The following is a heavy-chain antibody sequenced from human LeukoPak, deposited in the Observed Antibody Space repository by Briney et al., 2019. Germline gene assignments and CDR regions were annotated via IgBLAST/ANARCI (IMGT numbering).Heavy chain of an antibody. D-gene: IGHD3-10*01. V-gene: IGHV4-39*07. CDR1: GGSISTSNYY. J-gene: IGHJ4*02. CDR3: AKSNGYGLVDI. CDR2: IFYSGST. Sequence: NPSETLSLTCTVSGGSISTSNYYWGWIRQPPGKGLEWIGNIFYSGSTYYSPSLRSRVTISLDTSRNQFSLKLNSVTAADTAVYYCAKSNGYGLVDIWGRGTLVTVSS.